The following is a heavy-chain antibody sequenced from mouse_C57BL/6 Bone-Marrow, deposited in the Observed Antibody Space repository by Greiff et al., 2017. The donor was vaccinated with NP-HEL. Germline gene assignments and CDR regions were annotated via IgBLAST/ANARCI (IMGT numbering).Heavy chain of an antibody. CDR2: IDPENGDT. Sequence: VQLQQSGAELVRPGASVKLSCTASGFNIKDDYMHWVKQRPEQGLEWIGWIDPENGDTEYASKFQGKATITADTSSNTAYLQLSSLTSEDTAVYYCTTGLWFAYLGQGTLVTVSA. CDR3: TTGLWFAY. CDR1: GFNIKDDY. V-gene: IGHV14-4*01. J-gene: IGHJ3*01.